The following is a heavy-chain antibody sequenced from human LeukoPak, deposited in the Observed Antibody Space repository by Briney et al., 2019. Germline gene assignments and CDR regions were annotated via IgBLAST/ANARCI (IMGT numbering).Heavy chain of an antibody. CDR2: IYSGGST. CDR3: ARAKPKNMVRGLIMRRESRYYFDY. D-gene: IGHD3-10*01. V-gene: IGHV3-53*01. CDR1: GFTVSSNY. J-gene: IGHJ4*02. Sequence: GGSLRLSCAASGFTVSSNYMSWVRQAPGKGLEWVSGIYSGGSTYYADSVKGRFTISRDNSKSTLYIQMNSLRAEDTAVYYCARAKPKNMVRGLIMRRESRYYFDYWGQGTLVTVSS.